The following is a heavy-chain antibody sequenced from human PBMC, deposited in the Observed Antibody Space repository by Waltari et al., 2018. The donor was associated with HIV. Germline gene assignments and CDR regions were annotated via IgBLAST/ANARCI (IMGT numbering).Heavy chain of an antibody. CDR2: ISWNSGSI. J-gene: IGHJ6*02. CDR1: GFTFDDYA. D-gene: IGHD2-15*01. CDR3: AKDRGYCSGGSCSYGMDV. V-gene: IGHV3-9*01. Sequence: EVQLVESGGGLVQPGRSLRLSCAASGFTFDDYAMPWVRQAPGKGLEWVSGISWNSGSIGYADSVKGRFTISRDNAKNSLYLQMNSLRAEDTALYYCAKDRGYCSGGSCSYGMDVWGQGTTVTVSS.